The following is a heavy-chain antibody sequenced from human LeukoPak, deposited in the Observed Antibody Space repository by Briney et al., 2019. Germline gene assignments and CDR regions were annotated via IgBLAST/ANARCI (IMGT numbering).Heavy chain of an antibody. Sequence: GGSLRLSCAASGFTFSSYSMNWVRQAPGKGLEWVSSISSSSSYIYYADSVKGRFTISRDNAKNSLYLLMNSLRAEDTAVYCCASHVSVVTAPVPYWGQGTLVTVSS. CDR1: GFTFSSYS. V-gene: IGHV3-21*01. CDR3: ASHVSVVTAPVPY. J-gene: IGHJ4*02. CDR2: ISSSSSYI. D-gene: IGHD2-21*02.